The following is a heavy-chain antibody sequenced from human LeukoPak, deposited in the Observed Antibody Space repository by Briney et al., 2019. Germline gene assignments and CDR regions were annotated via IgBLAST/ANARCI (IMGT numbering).Heavy chain of an antibody. D-gene: IGHD6-19*01. CDR3: ARRAVGNSYYYSMDV. CDR1: GYTFISYD. Sequence: ASVKVSCKASGYTFISYDINWVRQVTGQGLVWMGWMNPNSGNTGYAQKFQGRVTITRNTSISTAFMELSSLRSEDTAVYFCARRAVGNSYYYSMDVWGKGTTVTVSS. V-gene: IGHV1-8*01. J-gene: IGHJ6*03. CDR2: MNPNSGNT.